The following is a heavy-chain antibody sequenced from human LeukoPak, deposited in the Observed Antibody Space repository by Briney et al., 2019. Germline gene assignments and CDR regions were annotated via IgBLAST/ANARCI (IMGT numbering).Heavy chain of an antibody. J-gene: IGHJ4*02. Sequence: TGGSLRLSCTASEFTFSRYWMSWVRQAPGKGLEWVADIKQDGSEICYVDSVKGRFTISRDNAKSSLYLQMNSLRAEDTALYYCARDPGGWYEFDYWGQGTLVTVSS. D-gene: IGHD6-19*01. CDR1: EFTFSRYW. CDR3: ARDPGGWYEFDY. V-gene: IGHV3-7*03. CDR2: IKQDGSEI.